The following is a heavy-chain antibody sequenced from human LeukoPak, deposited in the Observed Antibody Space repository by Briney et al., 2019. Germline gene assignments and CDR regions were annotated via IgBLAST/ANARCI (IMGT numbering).Heavy chain of an antibody. V-gene: IGHV3-11*01. CDR2: ISSSGSTI. Sequence: GGSLRLSCAASGFTFSDYYMSWIRQAPGKGLEWASYISSSGSTIYYADSVKGRFTISRDNAKNSLCLQMNSLRAKDTAVYYCARDREGGYYGSGSIDYWGQGTLVTVSS. CDR3: ARDREGGYYGSGSIDY. J-gene: IGHJ4*02. D-gene: IGHD3-10*01. CDR1: GFTFSDYY.